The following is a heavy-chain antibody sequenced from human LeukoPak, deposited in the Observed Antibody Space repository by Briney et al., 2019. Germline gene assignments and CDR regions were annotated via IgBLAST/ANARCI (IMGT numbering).Heavy chain of an antibody. CDR1: GFSISYYF. V-gene: IGHV3-66*01. CDR2: IYSGGTT. D-gene: IGHD2-8*02. CDR3: ARDGGCTGGGCPSGYFDY. Sequence: GGSLRLSCAASGFSISYYFMIWVRQAPGRGLEWVSVIYSGGTTYYGDSVQGRFIVSRDNSKNTVYLQMDSLRAEDTAVYYCARDGGCTGGGCPSGYFDYWGQGALVTVSS. J-gene: IGHJ4*02.